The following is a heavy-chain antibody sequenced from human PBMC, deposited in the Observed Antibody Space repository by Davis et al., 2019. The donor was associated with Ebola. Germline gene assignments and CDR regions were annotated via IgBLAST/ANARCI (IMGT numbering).Heavy chain of an antibody. CDR1: GYTFTSYD. V-gene: IGHV1-8*01. CDR2: MNPNSGNT. Sequence: AASVKVSCKASGYTFTSYDINWVRQATGQGLEWMGWMNPNSGNTGYAQKLQGRVTMTTDTSTSTAYMELRSLRSDDTAVYYCARTKTRIRFLKWLLDWFDPWGQGTLVTVSS. J-gene: IGHJ5*02. D-gene: IGHD3-3*01. CDR3: ARTKTRIRFLKWLLDWFDP.